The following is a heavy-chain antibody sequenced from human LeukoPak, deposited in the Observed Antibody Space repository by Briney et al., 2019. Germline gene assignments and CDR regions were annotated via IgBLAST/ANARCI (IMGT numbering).Heavy chain of an antibody. CDR1: GGSISSYY. Sequence: SSETLSLTCTVSGGSISSYYWSWIRQPPGKGLEWIGYIYYSGSTNYNPSLKSRVTISVDTSKNQFSLKLSSVTAADTAVYYCARVYCSSTSCYTPGYMDVWGKGTTVTVSS. D-gene: IGHD2-2*02. CDR2: IYYSGST. J-gene: IGHJ6*03. CDR3: ARVYCSSTSCYTPGYMDV. V-gene: IGHV4-59*01.